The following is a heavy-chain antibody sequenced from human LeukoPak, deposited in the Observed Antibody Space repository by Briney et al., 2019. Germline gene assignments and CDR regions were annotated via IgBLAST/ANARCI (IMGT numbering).Heavy chain of an antibody. Sequence: PGGSLRLSCAASGFTFSNYGMHWVRQAPGKGLEWVAVISYDGSNKYYADSVKGRFTISRDNSKNTLYLQMNSLRAEDTAVYYCAKDLNSYGYGDYFDYWGQGTLVTVSS. CDR2: ISYDGSNK. CDR3: AKDLNSYGYGDYFDY. CDR1: GFTFSNYG. D-gene: IGHD5-18*01. V-gene: IGHV3-30*18. J-gene: IGHJ4*02.